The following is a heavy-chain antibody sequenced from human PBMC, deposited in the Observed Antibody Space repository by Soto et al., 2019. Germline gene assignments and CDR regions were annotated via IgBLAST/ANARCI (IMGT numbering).Heavy chain of an antibody. CDR3: ARREGIAARAEYFQH. Sequence: ASVKVSCKASGGTFSSYAISWVRQAPGQGLEWMGGIIPIFGTANYAQKFQGRVTITADESTSTAYMELSSLRSEDTAVYYCARREGIAARAEYFQHWGQGTLVTAPQ. CDR2: IIPIFGTA. J-gene: IGHJ1*01. D-gene: IGHD6-6*01. V-gene: IGHV1-69*13. CDR1: GGTFSSYA.